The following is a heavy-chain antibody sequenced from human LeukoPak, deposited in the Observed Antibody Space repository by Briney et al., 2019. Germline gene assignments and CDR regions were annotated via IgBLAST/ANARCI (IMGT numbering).Heavy chain of an antibody. Sequence: PGGSLRLSCAASGFTFSSYGMHWVRQAPGKGLEWVAVIWYDGSNKYYADSVKGRFTISRDNSKNTLYLQMNSLRAEDTAVYYCARDPYSSGWYGWFDPWGQGTLVTVSS. CDR2: IWYDGSNK. D-gene: IGHD6-19*01. CDR1: GFTFSSYG. CDR3: ARDPYSSGWYGWFDP. V-gene: IGHV3-33*01. J-gene: IGHJ5*02.